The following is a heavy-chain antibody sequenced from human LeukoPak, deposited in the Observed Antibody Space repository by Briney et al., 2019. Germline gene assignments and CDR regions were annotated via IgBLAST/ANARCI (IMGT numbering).Heavy chain of an antibody. CDR3: ARESSGAILFAA. V-gene: IGHV4-38-2*02. J-gene: IGHJ5*02. D-gene: IGHD2-15*01. CDR1: GYSISSGYY. CDR2: IYHSGST. Sequence: PSETLSLTCTVSGYSISSGYYWGWIRQPPGKGLEWIGSIYHSGSTYYNPSLKSRVTMSVDTSKNQFSLKLSSVTAADTAVYYCARESSGAILFAAWGQGTLVTVSS.